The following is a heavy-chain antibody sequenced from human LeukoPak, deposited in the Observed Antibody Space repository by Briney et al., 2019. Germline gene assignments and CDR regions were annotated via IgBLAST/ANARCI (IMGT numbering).Heavy chain of an antibody. CDR1: GYTFTGHY. CDR2: INAGNGNT. Sequence: ASVKVSCKAAGYTFTGHYMHWVRQAPGQGLEWMGWINAGNGNTKYSQKFQGRVTITRDTSASTAYMELSSLRSEDTAVYYCARAIAVAGENWFDPWGQGTLVTVSS. V-gene: IGHV1-3*01. CDR3: ARAIAVAGENWFDP. D-gene: IGHD6-19*01. J-gene: IGHJ5*02.